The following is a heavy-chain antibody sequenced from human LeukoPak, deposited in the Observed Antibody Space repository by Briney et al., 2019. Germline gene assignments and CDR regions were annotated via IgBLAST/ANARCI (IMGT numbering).Heavy chain of an antibody. CDR2: INNSGSST. Sequence: GGSLRLSCAASGFTFSNYAMTWVRQAPGKGLEWVAAINNSGSSTYYADSVKGRFTISRDNSKNSLYLQMNSLSADDSAVYFCAKGREWVFIYFDFGGEGTLVTVP. V-gene: IGHV3-23*01. D-gene: IGHD2-8*01. CDR1: GFTFSNYA. CDR3: AKGREWVFIYFDF. J-gene: IGHJ4*02.